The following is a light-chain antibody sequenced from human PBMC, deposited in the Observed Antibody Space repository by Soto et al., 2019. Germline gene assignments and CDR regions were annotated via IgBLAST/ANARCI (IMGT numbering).Light chain of an antibody. CDR2: DTS. Sequence: EIVLTQSPATLSASPGERVTLSCRASQFVSRRLAWYQQRLGQVPRLLIYDTSTRAPGISARFSGSGSGTEFTLTIGSLQSEDFAVYYCQEYIHWPPGMFGPGTTVDIK. CDR1: QFVSRR. J-gene: IGKJ1*01. CDR3: QEYIHWPPGM. V-gene: IGKV3-15*01.